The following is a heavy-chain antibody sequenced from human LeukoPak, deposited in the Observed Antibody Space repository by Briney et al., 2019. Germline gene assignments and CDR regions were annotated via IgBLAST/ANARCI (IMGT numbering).Heavy chain of an antibody. CDR3: ARVPVLMVYAIRQYYFDY. CDR2: INHSGST. J-gene: IGHJ4*02. Sequence: SETLSLTCAVYGGSFSGYYWSWLRQPPGKGLEWIGEINHSGSTNYNPSLKSRVTISVDTSKNQFSLKLSSVTAADTAVYYCARVPVLMVYAIRQYYFDYWGQGTLVTVSS. CDR1: GGSFSGYY. V-gene: IGHV4-34*01. D-gene: IGHD2-8*01.